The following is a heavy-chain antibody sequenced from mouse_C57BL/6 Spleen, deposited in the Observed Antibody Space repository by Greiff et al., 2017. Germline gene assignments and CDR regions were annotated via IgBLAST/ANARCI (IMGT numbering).Heavy chain of an antibody. J-gene: IGHJ1*03. Sequence: EVQLQQSGPELVKPGASVKMSCKASGYTFTDYNMHWVKQSHGKSLEWIGYINPNNGGTSYNQKFKGKDTLTVNKSSSTAYMELRSLTSEDSAVYYCATNYYGSSYGYFDVWGTGTTVTVSS. CDR3: ATNYYGSSYGYFDV. V-gene: IGHV1-22*01. CDR1: GYTFTDYN. CDR2: INPNNGGT. D-gene: IGHD1-1*01.